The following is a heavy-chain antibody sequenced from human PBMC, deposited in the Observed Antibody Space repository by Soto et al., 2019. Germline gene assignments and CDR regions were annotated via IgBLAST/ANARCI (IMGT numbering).Heavy chain of an antibody. V-gene: IGHV4-30-4*01. J-gene: IGHJ3*02. CDR2: IYYSGST. D-gene: IGHD3-22*01. CDR3: ARDQLMDYSDSSGYSAFDI. Sequence: QVQLQESGPGLVKPSQTLSLTCTVSGGSISSGDYYWSWIRHPPGKCLEWIGYIYYSGSTYYNPSLKSRVTISVDTSKNQFSLKMSSVTAADTAVYYCARDQLMDYSDSSGYSAFDIWGQGTMVTVSS. CDR1: GGSISSGDYY.